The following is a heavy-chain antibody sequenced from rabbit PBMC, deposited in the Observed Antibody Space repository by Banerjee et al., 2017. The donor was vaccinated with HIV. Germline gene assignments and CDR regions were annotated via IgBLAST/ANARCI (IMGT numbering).Heavy chain of an antibody. CDR3: ARNADGNYITDL. CDR1: GIDFNSYYY. Sequence: QQQVEESGGGLVKPGGTLTLTCKASGIDFNSYYYMCWVRQAPGKGLELVACIYAGSSGSTQYASWAKGRLTISKTSWTTVALQMTSLTAADTATYFCARNADGNYITDLWGPGTLVTVS. J-gene: IGHJ4*01. V-gene: IGHV1S45*01. D-gene: IGHD1-1*01. CDR2: IYAGSSGST.